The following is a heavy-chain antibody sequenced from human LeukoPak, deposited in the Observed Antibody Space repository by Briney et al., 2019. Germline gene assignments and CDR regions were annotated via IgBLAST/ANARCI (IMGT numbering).Heavy chain of an antibody. V-gene: IGHV3-23*01. CDR1: GFTFSGYV. CDR3: AKGSGSYRPYYFDY. CDR2: MSGGGDST. Sequence: PGGSLRLSCAGSGFTFSGYVMSWVRQAPGKGLEWVSAMSGGGDSTYDADSVKGRFTMSRDNSKNTLYLQMNSLRAEDTAVYYCAKGSGSYRPYYFDYWGQGTLVIVSS. J-gene: IGHJ4*02. D-gene: IGHD3-10*01.